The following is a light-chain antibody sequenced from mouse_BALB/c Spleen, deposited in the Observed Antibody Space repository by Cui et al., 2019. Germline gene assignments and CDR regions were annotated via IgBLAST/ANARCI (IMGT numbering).Light chain of an antibody. J-gene: IGKJ2*01. Sequence: HIVLTQSPAPMSASPGEKVTMTCSASSSVSSLYWYQQKPRSSPKPWIYLTSNLASGVPARFSGSGSGTSYSLTISSMEAEDAATYYCQQWSSNPPTFGGGTKLEIK. CDR2: LTS. V-gene: IGKV4-68*01. CDR3: QQWSSNPPT. CDR1: SSVSS.